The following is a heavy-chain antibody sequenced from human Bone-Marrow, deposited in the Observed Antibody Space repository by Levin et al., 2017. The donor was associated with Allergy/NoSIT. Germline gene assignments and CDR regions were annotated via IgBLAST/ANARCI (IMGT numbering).Heavy chain of an antibody. V-gene: IGHV3-11*01. CDR1: GFTFSDYY. Sequence: GGSLRLSCAASGFTFSDYYMSWIRQAPGKGLEWVSYISSSGSTIYYADSVKGRFTISRDNAKNSLYLQMNSLRAEDTAVYYCARDWVGYYGSGSYYNEPEDYYYYGMDVWGQGTTVTVSS. CDR2: ISSSGSTI. J-gene: IGHJ6*02. CDR3: ARDWVGYYGSGSYYNEPEDYYYYGMDV. D-gene: IGHD3-10*01.